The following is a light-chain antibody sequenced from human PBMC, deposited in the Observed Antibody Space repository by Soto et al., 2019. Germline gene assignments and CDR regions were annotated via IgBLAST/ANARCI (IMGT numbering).Light chain of an antibody. CDR2: VSS. V-gene: IGKV1-39*01. CDR3: QQYSSPRYT. J-gene: IGKJ2*01. CDR1: QKISTY. Sequence: DIQMTQSPSSLSASVGDTVTITCRASQKISTYVNWYQQKLGKAPKLLISVSSNLHSGVPSRFSGSGSGTDFSLTITSLQREDFATYYCQQYSSPRYTFGQGTKVEIK.